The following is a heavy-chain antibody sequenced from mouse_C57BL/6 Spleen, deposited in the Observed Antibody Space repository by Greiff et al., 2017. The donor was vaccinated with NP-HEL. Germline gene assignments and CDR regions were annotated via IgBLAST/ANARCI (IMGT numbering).Heavy chain of an antibody. CDR1: GYAFSSYW. CDR2: IYPGDGDT. J-gene: IGHJ3*01. CDR3: ARPGLLRGGFAY. D-gene: IGHD2-10*01. Sequence: QVQLKESGAELVKPGASVKISCKASGYAFSSYWMNWVKQRPGKGLEWIGQIYPGDGDTNYNGKFKGKATLTADKSSSTAYMQLSSLTSEDSAVYFCARPGLLRGGFAYWGQGTLVTVSA. V-gene: IGHV1-80*01.